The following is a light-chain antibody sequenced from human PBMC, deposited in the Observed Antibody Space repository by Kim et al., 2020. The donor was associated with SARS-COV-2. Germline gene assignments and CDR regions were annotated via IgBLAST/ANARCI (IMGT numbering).Light chain of an antibody. CDR1: SSDVGGYNY. CDR2: DVT. Sequence: GQTVTSSCKGTSSDVGGYNYVSWYQHYPGKAPKLMIYDVTKRPSGVPDRFSGSKFGNTASLTISGLQAEDEADYYCCSYAGSYTVVFGGGTKVTVL. V-gene: IGLV2-11*01. J-gene: IGLJ2*01. CDR3: CSYAGSYTVV.